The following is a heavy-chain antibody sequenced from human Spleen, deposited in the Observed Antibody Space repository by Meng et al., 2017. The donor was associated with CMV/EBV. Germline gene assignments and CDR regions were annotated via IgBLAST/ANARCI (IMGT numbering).Heavy chain of an antibody. CDR3: ARGNIDYYFDY. V-gene: IGHV4-31*03. D-gene: IGHD2/OR15-2a*01. CDR1: GGSISSGGYY. CDR2: MYYRDST. Sequence: CPVSGGSISSGGYYWTWIRQHPGKGLEWIGYMYYRDSTYYNPSLRSRATISVDTSKNDLSLKLRSVTAADTAVYYCARGNIDYYFDYWGHGTLVTVSS. J-gene: IGHJ4*01.